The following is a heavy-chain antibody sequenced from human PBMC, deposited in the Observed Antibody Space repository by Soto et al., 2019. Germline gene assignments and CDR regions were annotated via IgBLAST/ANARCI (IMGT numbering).Heavy chain of an antibody. CDR3: ARGRYGDY. V-gene: IGHV1-18*01. CDR1: GYIFTSYG. CDR2: ISAHNGKT. J-gene: IGHJ4*02. Sequence: QAHLVQSGPEVKKPGASVKVSCKGSGYIFTSYGIAWVRQAPGQGLEWMGWISAHNGKTEYAQKFQGRVTVTRDTSTSTAYQELRSLRSDDTALYYCARGRYGDYWGQGALVTVSS. D-gene: IGHD4-17*01.